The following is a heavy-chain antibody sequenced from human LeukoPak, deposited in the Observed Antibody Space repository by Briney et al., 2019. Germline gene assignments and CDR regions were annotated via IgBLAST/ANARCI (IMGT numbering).Heavy chain of an antibody. CDR1: GDSVSTSGVD. CDR2: TYYTSKYNT. CDR3: ARGRASAFDV. D-gene: IGHD6-25*01. Sequence: SRTLSLSFAISGDSVSTSGVDWNWVRQSPARGLEWLGRTYYTSKYNTHYAVSVKSLLVVNPHTSKNQFSLQLNSVTSEDTAVYYCARGRASAFDVWGQGTMVTVSS. V-gene: IGHV6-1*01. J-gene: IGHJ3*01.